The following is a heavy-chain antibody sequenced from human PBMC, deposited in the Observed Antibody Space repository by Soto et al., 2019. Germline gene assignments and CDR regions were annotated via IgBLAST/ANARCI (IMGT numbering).Heavy chain of an antibody. D-gene: IGHD3-3*01. J-gene: IGHJ4*02. CDR3: ARFTIFGVG. Sequence: QLQLQESVPGLVKPSETLSLTCTVSGGSISSSSYYWGWIRQPPGKGLEWIGSIYYSASTYYNPSLKSRVTISVDTSKNQFSLKLSSVTAADTAVYYCARFTIFGVGWGKGTLVTVSS. V-gene: IGHV4-39*01. CDR1: GGSISSSSYY. CDR2: IYYSAST.